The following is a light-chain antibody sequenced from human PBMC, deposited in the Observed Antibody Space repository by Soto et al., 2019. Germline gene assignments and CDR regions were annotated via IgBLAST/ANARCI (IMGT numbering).Light chain of an antibody. Sequence: QSALTQPASVSGSPGQSITISCTGASGDFGNYNYVSWYQQHPGKAPQLLIYGVTNRPSGVSNRFSGSKSGNTASLTFSGLQADDEAEYYCNSYTNTNTLPGFGTGTKVTVL. CDR3: NSYTNTNTLPG. CDR2: GVT. J-gene: IGLJ1*01. V-gene: IGLV2-14*03. CDR1: SGDFGNYNY.